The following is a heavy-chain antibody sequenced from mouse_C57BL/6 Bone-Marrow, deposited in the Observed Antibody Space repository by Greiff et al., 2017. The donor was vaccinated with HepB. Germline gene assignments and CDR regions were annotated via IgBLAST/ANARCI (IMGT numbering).Heavy chain of an antibody. V-gene: IGHV1-26*01. Sequence: VQLQQSGPELVKPGASVKISCKASGYTFTDYYMNWVKQSHGKSLEWIGDINPNNGGTSYNQKFKGKATLTVDKSSSTAYMELRSLTSEDSAVYYCARDEKDYAMDYWGQGTSVTVSS. CDR2: INPNNGGT. CDR1: GYTFTDYY. J-gene: IGHJ4*01. CDR3: ARDEKDYAMDY.